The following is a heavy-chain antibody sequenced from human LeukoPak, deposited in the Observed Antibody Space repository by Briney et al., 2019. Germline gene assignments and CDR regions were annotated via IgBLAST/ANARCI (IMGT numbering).Heavy chain of an antibody. CDR2: ISYDGSNK. CDR3: ARDELSYYDSSGYGLFDY. V-gene: IGHV3-30*04. D-gene: IGHD3-22*01. J-gene: IGHJ4*02. Sequence: GGSLRLSCAASGFTFSSYAMHWVRQAPGKGLEWVAVISYDGSNKYYADSVKGRFTISRDNSKNTLYLQMNSLRAEDTAVYYCARDELSYYDSSGYGLFDYWGQGTLVTVSS. CDR1: GFTFSSYA.